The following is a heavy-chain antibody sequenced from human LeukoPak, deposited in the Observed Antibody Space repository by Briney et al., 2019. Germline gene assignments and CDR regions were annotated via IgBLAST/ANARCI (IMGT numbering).Heavy chain of an antibody. Sequence: WASVKVSCKASGYTFTGYYMHWVRQAPGQGLEWMGWINPNSGGTNYAQKFQGRVTMTRDTSISTAYMELSRLRSDDTAVYYCARDLAGYYDSSGLDYWGQGTLVTVPS. D-gene: IGHD3-22*01. V-gene: IGHV1-2*02. CDR1: GYTFTGYY. CDR2: INPNSGGT. CDR3: ARDLAGYYDSSGLDY. J-gene: IGHJ4*02.